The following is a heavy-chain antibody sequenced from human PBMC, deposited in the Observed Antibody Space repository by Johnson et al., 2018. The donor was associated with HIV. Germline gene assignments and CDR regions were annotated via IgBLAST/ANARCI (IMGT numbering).Heavy chain of an antibody. CDR1: GFTLDDYG. CDR2: INWNGGST. Sequence: VQLVESGGGLVQPGGSLRLSCAASGFTLDDYGMAWVRQAPGKGLEWVSGINWNGGSTGYTDSVKGRFTISRDNAKNSLYLQMNSLRVEDTALYYCARLMAARTLDDAFDLWGQGTMVTVSS. V-gene: IGHV3-20*04. J-gene: IGHJ3*01. D-gene: IGHD6-13*01. CDR3: ARLMAARTLDDAFDL.